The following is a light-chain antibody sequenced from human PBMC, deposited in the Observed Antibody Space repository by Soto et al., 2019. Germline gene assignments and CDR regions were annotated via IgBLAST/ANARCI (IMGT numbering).Light chain of an antibody. CDR1: QSVSSY. J-gene: IGKJ5*01. V-gene: IGKV3-11*01. CDR2: DAS. Sequence: EIVLTQSPATLSLSPGERATLSFSASQSVSSYLAWYQQKPGQAPRLLIYDASNRATGIPARFSGSGSGTDFTLTISSLEPEDFAVYYCQQRSNWPPITFGQGTRLET. CDR3: QQRSNWPPIT.